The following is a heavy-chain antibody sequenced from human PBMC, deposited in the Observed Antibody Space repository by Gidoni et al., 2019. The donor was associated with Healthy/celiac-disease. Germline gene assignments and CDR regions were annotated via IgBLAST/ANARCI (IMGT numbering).Heavy chain of an antibody. CDR3: ARETYDSSGSLDY. D-gene: IGHD3-22*01. Sequence: QVQLVESGGGVVQPGRSLRLSCAASGFTFSSYAMHWVRQAPGKGLEWVAVISYDGSNKYYADSVKGRFTISRDNSKNTLYLQMNSLRAEDTAVYYCARETYDSSGSLDYWGQGTLVTVSS. J-gene: IGHJ4*02. CDR2: ISYDGSNK. CDR1: GFTFSSYA. V-gene: IGHV3-30-3*01.